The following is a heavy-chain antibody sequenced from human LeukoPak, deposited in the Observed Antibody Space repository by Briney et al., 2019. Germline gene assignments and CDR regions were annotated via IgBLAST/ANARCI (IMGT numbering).Heavy chain of an antibody. CDR1: GGSFSGYY. Sequence: SETLSLTCAVYGGSFSGYYWSWIRQPPGKGLEWIGYIYYSGSTNYNPSLKSRVTISVDTSKNQFSLKLSSVTAADTAVYYCARSELRYFDWLSPYFDYWGQGTLVTVSS. CDR3: ARSELRYFDWLSPYFDY. D-gene: IGHD3-9*01. CDR2: IYYSGST. J-gene: IGHJ4*02. V-gene: IGHV4-59*01.